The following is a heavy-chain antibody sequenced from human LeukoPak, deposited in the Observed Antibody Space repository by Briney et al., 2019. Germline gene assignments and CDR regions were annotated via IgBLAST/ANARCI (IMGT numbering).Heavy chain of an antibody. Sequence: PSETLSLTCAVYGGSFSGYYWSWIRQPPGKGLEWIGEINHSGSTNYNPSLKSRVTISVDTSKNQFSLKLSSVTAADTAVYYCARTKGSVLLWFGGTRYFDYWDQGTLVTVSS. D-gene: IGHD3-10*01. J-gene: IGHJ4*02. CDR3: ARTKGSVLLWFGGTRYFDY. CDR2: INHSGST. V-gene: IGHV4-34*01. CDR1: GGSFSGYY.